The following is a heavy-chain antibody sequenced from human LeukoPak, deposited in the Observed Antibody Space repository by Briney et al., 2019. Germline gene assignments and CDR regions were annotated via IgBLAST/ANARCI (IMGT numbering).Heavy chain of an antibody. CDR2: ISAYNGNT. V-gene: IGHV1-18*01. CDR3: ARAYNYYDSSGYHPYFDY. CDR1: GYTFTSYG. D-gene: IGHD3-22*01. J-gene: IGHJ4*02. Sequence: ASVKVSCKASGYTFTSYGISWVRQAPGQGLEWMGWISAYNGNTNYAQKLQGRVTMTTDTSTSTAYMELRSLRSDDTAVYYCARAYNYYDSSGYHPYFDYWGQGTLVTVSS.